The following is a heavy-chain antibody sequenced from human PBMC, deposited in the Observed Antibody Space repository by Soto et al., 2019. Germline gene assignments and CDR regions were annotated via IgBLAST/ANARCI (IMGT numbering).Heavy chain of an antibody. D-gene: IGHD6-19*01. J-gene: IGHJ2*01. Sequence: QVQLVESGGGVVQPGRSLRLSCAASGFTFSSYAMHWVRQAPGKGLEWVAVISYDGSNKYYADSVKGRFTISRDNSKNTLYLQMNSLRAEDTAVYYCAIRSGWQGDWYFDLWGRGTLVTVSS. V-gene: IGHV3-30-3*01. CDR1: GFTFSSYA. CDR2: ISYDGSNK. CDR3: AIRSGWQGDWYFDL.